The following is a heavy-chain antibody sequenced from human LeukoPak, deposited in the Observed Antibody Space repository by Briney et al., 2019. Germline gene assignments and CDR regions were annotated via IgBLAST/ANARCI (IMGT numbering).Heavy chain of an antibody. CDR2: IRGGGGST. Sequence: GGSLRLSCAASGFSFSSFAMTWVCQAPGKGLEWVSVIRGGGGSTTYADAVKGRFTISRDDSKNTVYLQMNSLRADDTAVYYCAKDHTSLGGLDYWGQGTLVTVSS. V-gene: IGHV3-23*01. CDR3: AKDHTSLGGLDY. J-gene: IGHJ4*02. CDR1: GFSFSSFA. D-gene: IGHD2-2*01.